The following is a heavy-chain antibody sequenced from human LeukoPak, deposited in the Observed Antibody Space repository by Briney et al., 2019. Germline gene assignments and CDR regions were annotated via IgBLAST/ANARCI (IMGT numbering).Heavy chain of an antibody. J-gene: IGHJ4*02. CDR2: MNVYSGNT. CDR3: ARFRSDGSGGFDY. Sequence: GASVKVSCKASGYAFTSYDISWVRQATGQGLEWMGWMNVYSGNTDYAQKLQGIVTITRNTSISTAYMELRSLRSEDTAVYYCARFRSDGSGGFDYWGQGTLVTVSS. D-gene: IGHD3-10*01. CDR1: GYAFTSYD. V-gene: IGHV1-8*03.